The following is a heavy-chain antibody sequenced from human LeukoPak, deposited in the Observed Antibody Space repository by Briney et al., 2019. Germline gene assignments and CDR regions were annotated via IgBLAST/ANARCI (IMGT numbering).Heavy chain of an antibody. CDR2: IYHSGST. J-gene: IGHJ4*02. Sequence: SETLSLTCAVYGGSLSGYYWSWIRQPPGKGLEWIGEIYHSGSTKYNQSLKSRVTISVDTSKNQFSLNLSSVTAADTAVYFCARKGLRQADYWGQGVLVTVSS. CDR3: ARKGLRQADY. V-gene: IGHV4-34*01. CDR1: GGSLSGYY.